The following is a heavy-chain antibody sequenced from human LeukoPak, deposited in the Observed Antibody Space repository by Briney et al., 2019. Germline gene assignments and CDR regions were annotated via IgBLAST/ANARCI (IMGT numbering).Heavy chain of an antibody. Sequence: PSETLSLTCAVSGGSITSGGYAWSWIRQPPGQGLEWIAYIYNSEYVYYNPSLKSRVTISVDTSKNQFSLKLSSVTAADTAVYYCARDRGPPSGAGDCYFSFDYWGQGTLVTVSS. CDR2: IYNSEYV. J-gene: IGHJ4*02. D-gene: IGHD2-21*02. CDR3: ARDRGPPSGAGDCYFSFDY. CDR1: GGSITSGGYA. V-gene: IGHV4-30-2*01.